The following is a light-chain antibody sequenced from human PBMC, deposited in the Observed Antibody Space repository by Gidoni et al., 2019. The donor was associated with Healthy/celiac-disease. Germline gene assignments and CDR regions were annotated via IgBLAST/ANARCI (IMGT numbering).Light chain of an antibody. CDR2: GAS. CDR1: QSVLSN. CDR3: QQYNNWPWT. Sequence: EIVITQSPATLSVSPGERATLSCRASQSVLSNLAWDQQKPGQAPGLLIYGASTRATGIPARFSGSGSGTEFTLTISSLQSEDFAVYYCQQYNNWPWTFGQGTKVEIK. J-gene: IGKJ1*01. V-gene: IGKV3-15*01.